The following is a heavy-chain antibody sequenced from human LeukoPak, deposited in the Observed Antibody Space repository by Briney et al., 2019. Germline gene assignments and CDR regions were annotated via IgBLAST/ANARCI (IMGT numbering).Heavy chain of an antibody. CDR1: GYTFTDHD. V-gene: IGHV3-21*06. CDR2: ITKTGSTT. D-gene: IGHD3-10*01. CDR3: TRDLSPVVRASPMGY. Sequence: GGSLRLSCAAYGYTFTDHDMVWVRQAPGKGLEWLSTITKTGSTTYYADSVKGRFTISRDNAKNSVFLHMNSLRAEDTAVYYCTRDLSPVVRASPMGYWGQGTLVTVSS. J-gene: IGHJ4*02.